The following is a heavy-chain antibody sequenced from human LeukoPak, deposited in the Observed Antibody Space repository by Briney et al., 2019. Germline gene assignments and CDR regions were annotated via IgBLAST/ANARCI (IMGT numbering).Heavy chain of an antibody. D-gene: IGHD1-26*01. V-gene: IGHV3-7*01. CDR1: GFTFSGYW. CDR3: AREDSGSYAIDY. J-gene: IGHJ4*02. CDR2: INQNGGEK. Sequence: PGGSLRLSCADSGFTFSGYWMNWVRQAPGKGLEWVANINQNGGEKYYVDSVKGRFTISRDNGKNSLYLQMNSLRAEDTAVYYCAREDSGSYAIDYWGQGTLVTVSS.